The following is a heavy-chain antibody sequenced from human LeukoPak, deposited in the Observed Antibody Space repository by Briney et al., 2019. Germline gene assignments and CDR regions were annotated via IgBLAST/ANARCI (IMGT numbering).Heavy chain of an antibody. CDR1: GFTFSSYS. V-gene: IGHV3-21*04. Sequence: GGSLRLSCAASGFTFSSYSMNWVRQAPGKGLEWVSSITSSSSYIYYADSVKGRFTISRDNAKNSLYLQMNSLRAEDTALYYCARDRDQYYLTPYFDYWGQGALVTVSS. CDR3: ARDRDQYYLTPYFDY. D-gene: IGHD1-26*01. J-gene: IGHJ4*02. CDR2: ITSSSSYI.